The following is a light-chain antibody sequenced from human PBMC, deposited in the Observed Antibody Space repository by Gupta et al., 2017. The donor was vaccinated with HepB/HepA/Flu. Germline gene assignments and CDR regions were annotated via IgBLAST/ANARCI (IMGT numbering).Light chain of an antibody. Sequence: IVLPRSPGPLSLSQGERATLSCRASQTVSSSYLAWYQQKVGQAPRLLIYGASIRATGIPDRFSGRGSGTDFTLTISRLEPEDFAVYYCQQSATSPFTFGPGTRVDIK. CDR2: GAS. CDR3: QQSATSPFT. V-gene: IGKV3-20*01. CDR1: QTVSSSY. J-gene: IGKJ3*01.